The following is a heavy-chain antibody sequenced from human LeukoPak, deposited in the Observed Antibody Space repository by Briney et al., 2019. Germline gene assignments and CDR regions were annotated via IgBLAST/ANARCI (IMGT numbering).Heavy chain of an antibody. Sequence: GRSLRLSCAASGFTFSSYGMHWVRQAPGKGLEWVAVISYDGSNKYYADSVKGRFTISRDNSKNTLYLQMNSLRAEDTAVYYCARDPSSSWQYYFDYWGQGTLVTVSS. CDR3: ARDPSSSWQYYFDY. CDR1: GFTFSSYG. J-gene: IGHJ4*02. D-gene: IGHD6-13*01. V-gene: IGHV3-30*03. CDR2: ISYDGSNK.